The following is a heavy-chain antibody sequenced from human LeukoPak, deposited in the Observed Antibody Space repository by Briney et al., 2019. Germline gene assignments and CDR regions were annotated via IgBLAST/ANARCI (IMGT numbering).Heavy chain of an antibody. CDR3: ARARVIPASFDD. CDR1: GFSFSTYA. V-gene: IGHV4-4*07. J-gene: IGHJ4*02. Sequence: GSLRLSCAASGFSFSTYAMSRVRQAPGKGLEWIGRIYTSGSTNYNPSLKSRVTISVDKSKNQFSLKLSSVTAADTAVYYCARARVIPASFDDWGQGALVTVSS. D-gene: IGHD3-16*02. CDR2: IYTSGST.